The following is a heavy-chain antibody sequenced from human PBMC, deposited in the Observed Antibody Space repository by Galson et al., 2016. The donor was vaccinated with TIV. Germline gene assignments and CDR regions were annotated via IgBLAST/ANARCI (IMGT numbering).Heavy chain of an antibody. V-gene: IGHV1-46*01. CDR2: IDPSSGGT. CDR3: TRDLGRLRDY. CDR1: GYIFTNYY. J-gene: IGHJ4*02. D-gene: IGHD1-26*01. Sequence: SVKVSCKASGYIFTNYYLHWVRQAPGQGLEWMGVIDPSSGGTTYAQKFQARLIMTRDTSTTTVYMDLSSLKSGETAVYYCTRDLGRLRDYWGQGTLVTVSS.